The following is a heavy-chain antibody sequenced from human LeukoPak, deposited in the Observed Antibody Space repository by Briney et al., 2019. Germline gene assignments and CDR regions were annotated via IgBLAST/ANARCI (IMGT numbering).Heavy chain of an antibody. D-gene: IGHD6-13*01. CDR3: AKASSWYYFDY. CDR1: GFTFSNYA. V-gene: IGHV3-23*01. CDR2: ISASGGDT. J-gene: IGHJ4*02. Sequence: GGSLRLSCVVSGFTFSNYAMSWVRQAPGKGQEWVAGISASGGDTFHADSVKGRFTISRDNSMNTLYLQMNSLRAEDTAVYYCAKASSWYYFDYWGQGTLVTVSS.